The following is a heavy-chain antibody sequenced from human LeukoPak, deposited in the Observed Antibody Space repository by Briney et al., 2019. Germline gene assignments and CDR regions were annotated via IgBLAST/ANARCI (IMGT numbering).Heavy chain of an antibody. D-gene: IGHD6-19*01. CDR2: IYYSGTT. J-gene: IGHJ4*02. V-gene: IGHV4-59*01. CDR1: GGSISNYH. Sequence: SETLSLTCTVSGGSISNYHWSWIRQPPGKGLEWIGYIYYSGTTKYNPSLKSRVTISADTSKNQFSLKLSSVTAADPAVYYCARDVSGSGWYMDYWGQGTLVSVSS. CDR3: ARDVSGSGWYMDY.